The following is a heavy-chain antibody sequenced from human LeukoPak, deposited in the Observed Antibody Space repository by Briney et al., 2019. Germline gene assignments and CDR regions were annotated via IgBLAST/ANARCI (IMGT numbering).Heavy chain of an antibody. CDR2: ISAYNGNT. D-gene: IGHD3-3*01. CDR1: GYTFTSYG. Sequence: ASVKVSCKASGYTFTSYGISWVRQAPGQGLEWMGWISAYNGNTNYAQKLQGRVTMTTDTSTSTAYMELRSLRSDDTAVYYCARDYGDFWSGYSLLRYYYYMDIWGKGTTVTVSS. CDR3: ARDYGDFWSGYSLLRYYYYMDI. J-gene: IGHJ6*03. V-gene: IGHV1-18*01.